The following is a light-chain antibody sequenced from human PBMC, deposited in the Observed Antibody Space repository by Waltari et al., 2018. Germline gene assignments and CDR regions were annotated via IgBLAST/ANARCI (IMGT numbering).Light chain of an antibody. CDR3: ASWDDSLSVVV. J-gene: IGLJ2*01. CDR2: NNN. V-gene: IGLV1-47*01. CDR1: SSNIGSNF. Sequence: QSALTQPPSASGTPGQRVTISCSGTSSNIGSNFLYWSPHLPGTAPKLLIYNNNQWASGVTDRFSGSKSGTSASLAISGVRSEDEADYYCASWDDSLSVVVFGGGTKLTVV.